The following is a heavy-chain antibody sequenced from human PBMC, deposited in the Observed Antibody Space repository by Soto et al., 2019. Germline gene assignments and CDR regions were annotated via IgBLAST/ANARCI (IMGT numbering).Heavy chain of an antibody. V-gene: IGHV4-31*03. CDR3: ARGVAI. D-gene: IGHD2-15*01. Sequence: QVQLQESGPGLVQPSQTLSLTCTVSGGSISSGGYFWSWIRQHPGKGLEWMGSIDYSGSTYCNPSLTSRITISVDTSKNQFSLKLSAVTAADTAVYYCARGVAIWGQGTMVTVSS. CDR2: IDYSGST. J-gene: IGHJ3*02. CDR1: GGSISSGGYF.